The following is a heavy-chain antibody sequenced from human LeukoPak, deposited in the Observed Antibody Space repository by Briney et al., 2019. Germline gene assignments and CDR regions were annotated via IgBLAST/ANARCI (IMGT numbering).Heavy chain of an antibody. J-gene: IGHJ4*02. D-gene: IGHD2-21*02. CDR1: GFTFSSYW. V-gene: IGHV3-74*01. CDR2: INSDGSNT. CDR3: VRESATAVDY. Sequence: PGGSLRLSCAASGFTFSSYWMHWVRQAPGKGLVWVSRINSDGSNTNYADSVKGRITISRDNAKNSLCLQMNSLRAEDTALYYCVRESATAVDYWGQGTLVTVSS.